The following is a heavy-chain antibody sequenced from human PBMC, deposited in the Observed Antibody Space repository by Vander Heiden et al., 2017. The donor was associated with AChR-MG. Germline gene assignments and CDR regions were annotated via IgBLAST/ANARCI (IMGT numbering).Heavy chain of an antibody. V-gene: IGHV1-8*01. CDR1: GYTFTSYD. J-gene: IGHJ6*02. Sequence: QVQLVQSGAEVKKPGASVKVSCKASGYTFTSYDINWVRQATGQGLEWMGWMNPNSGNTGYAQKFQGRVTMTRNTSISTAYMELSSLRSEDTAVYYCARAAYYDFWSGYYPGFYGMDVWGQGTTVTVSS. CDR3: ARAAYYDFWSGYYPGFYGMDV. CDR2: MNPNSGNT. D-gene: IGHD3-3*01.